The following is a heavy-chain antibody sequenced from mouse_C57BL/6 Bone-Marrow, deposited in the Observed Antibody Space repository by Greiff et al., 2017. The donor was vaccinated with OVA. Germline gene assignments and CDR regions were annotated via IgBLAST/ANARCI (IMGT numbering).Heavy chain of an antibody. J-gene: IGHJ1*03. Sequence: QVQLKESGPGLVQPSQSLSITCTVSGFSLTSYGVHWVRQSPGKGLEWLGVIWRGGSTDYNAAFMSRLSITKDNSKSQVFFKMNSLQADDTAIYYCAKNDYYGSSLYWYCDVWGTGTTVTVSS. CDR2: IWRGGST. V-gene: IGHV2-5*01. CDR1: GFSLTSYG. D-gene: IGHD1-1*01. CDR3: AKNDYYGSSLYWYCDV.